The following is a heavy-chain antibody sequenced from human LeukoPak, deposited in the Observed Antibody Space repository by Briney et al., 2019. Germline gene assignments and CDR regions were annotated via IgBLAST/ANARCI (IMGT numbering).Heavy chain of an antibody. V-gene: IGHV3-7*01. J-gene: IGHJ4*02. D-gene: IGHD2-2*01. CDR1: GFTFSSYG. CDR2: MNEYGSDI. Sequence: QAGGSLRLSCAASGFTFSSYGMSWVRQAPGKGLEWVAKMNEYGSDIFYVDSVKGRFTISRDNAKNSLYLQMDSLRAEDTAVYYCARPRGCSSNRCNNFDYWGQGALVTVSS. CDR3: ARPRGCSSNRCNNFDY.